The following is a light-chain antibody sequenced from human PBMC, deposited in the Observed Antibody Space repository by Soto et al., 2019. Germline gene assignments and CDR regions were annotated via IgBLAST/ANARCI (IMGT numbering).Light chain of an antibody. CDR2: EVS. V-gene: IGLV2-14*01. J-gene: IGLJ3*02. Sequence: QSALTQPASVSVSPGQSITIFCSGTSSDVGAYKFVSWYRHHPGKAPQVMIYEVSNRPSGVSNRFSGSKSGNTASLTISGLQPEDEGDYYCSSYTSTSTPWVFGGGTKVTVL. CDR1: SSDVGAYKF. CDR3: SSYTSTSTPWV.